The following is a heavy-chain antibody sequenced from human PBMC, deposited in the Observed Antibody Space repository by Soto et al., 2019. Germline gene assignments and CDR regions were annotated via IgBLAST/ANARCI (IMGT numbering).Heavy chain of an antibody. CDR3: ARGRYGDY. J-gene: IGHJ4*02. CDR2: ISAHNGNT. V-gene: IGHV1-18*01. D-gene: IGHD1-1*01. Sequence: QVHLVQSGPEVKKPGASVRVSGKASGYTFTSYGITWARQAPGQGLEWMGWISAHNGNTDYAQKLQGRVIVTRDTSTSTAYMELRSLRSDDTAVYYCARGRYGDYWGQGALVTVSS. CDR1: GYTFTSYG.